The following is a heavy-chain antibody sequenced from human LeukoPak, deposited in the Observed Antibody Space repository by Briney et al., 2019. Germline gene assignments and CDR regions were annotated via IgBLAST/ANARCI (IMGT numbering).Heavy chain of an antibody. CDR3: ARVRRHSCYDSLDC. V-gene: IGHV4-30-4*01. D-gene: IGHD5-12*01. J-gene: IGHJ4*02. CDR1: GGSISSGVYY. CDR2: FYYSGST. Sequence: SETLSLTCTVSGGSISSGVYYWSWIRQPPGMGLEWIGYFYYSGSTNYNPSLKSRVTISVDMSKKQFSLKLSSVTAADTAVYYCARVRRHSCYDSLDCWGQGTLVTVSS.